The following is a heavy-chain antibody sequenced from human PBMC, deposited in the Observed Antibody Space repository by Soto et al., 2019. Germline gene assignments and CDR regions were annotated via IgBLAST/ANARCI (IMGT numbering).Heavy chain of an antibody. J-gene: IGHJ6*02. CDR1: GYSFTDYH. CDR2: INPKSGGT. D-gene: IGHD2-8*01. V-gene: IGHV1-2*04. CDR3: ARGDSTDCSNGVCSFFYNHDMDV. Sequence: ASVKVSCKASGYSFTDYHIHWARQAPGQGLEWLGRINPKSGGTSTAQKFQGWVTMTTDTSISTASMELTRLTSDDTAIYYCARGDSTDCSNGVCSFFYNHDMDVWGQGTTVAVSS.